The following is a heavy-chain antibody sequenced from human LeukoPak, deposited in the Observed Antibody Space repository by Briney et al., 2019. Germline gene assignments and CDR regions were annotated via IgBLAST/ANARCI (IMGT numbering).Heavy chain of an antibody. D-gene: IGHD2-2*01. J-gene: IGHJ4*02. CDR1: GLTSSGYE. Sequence: GGSLRLSCAASGLTSSGYEMNWVRQAPGKGLEWVSYISSSGGIIYYADSVKGRFTISRDNAKNSLSLQMNSLRAEDTAVYYCARDGRYCSTTSCPLAAFDYWGQGTLITVSS. CDR2: ISSSGGII. CDR3: ARDGRYCSTTSCPLAAFDY. V-gene: IGHV3-48*03.